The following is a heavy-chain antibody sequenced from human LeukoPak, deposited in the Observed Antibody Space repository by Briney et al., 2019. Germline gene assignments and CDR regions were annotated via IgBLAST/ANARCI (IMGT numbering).Heavy chain of an antibody. Sequence: GGSLRLSCAASGFTFSSYSMNWVRQAPGKGLEWVSSISSSSSYIYYAGSVKGRFTISRDNAKNSLYLQMNSLRAEDTAVYYCAKASGSYNLYYFDYWGQGTLVTVSS. CDR1: GFTFSSYS. J-gene: IGHJ4*02. D-gene: IGHD1-26*01. CDR2: ISSSSSYI. CDR3: AKASGSYNLYYFDY. V-gene: IGHV3-21*04.